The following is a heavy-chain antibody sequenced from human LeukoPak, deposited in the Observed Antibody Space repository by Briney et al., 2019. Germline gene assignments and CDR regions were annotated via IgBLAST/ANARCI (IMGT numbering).Heavy chain of an antibody. CDR2: IIPIFGTA. J-gene: IGHJ4*02. V-gene: IGHV1-69*06. CDR3: ARGDAAMAFYYFDY. Sequence: SVKVSCKASGGTFSSYAISWVRQAPGQGLEWMGGIIPIFGTANYAQKFQGRVTITADKSTSTAYMELSSLRSEDTAVYYCARGDAAMAFYYFDYWGQGTLVTVSS. D-gene: IGHD5-18*01. CDR1: GGTFSSYA.